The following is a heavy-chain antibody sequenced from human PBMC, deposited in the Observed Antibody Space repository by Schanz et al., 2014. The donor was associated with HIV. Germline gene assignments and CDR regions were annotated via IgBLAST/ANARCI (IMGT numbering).Heavy chain of an antibody. CDR3: TRGRFLERGGMDV. D-gene: IGHD3-3*01. J-gene: IGHJ6*02. CDR2: ISYDGRNK. Sequence: QVQLVESGGGVVQPGRSLRLSCAGSGFSFDTFGIHWVRQAPGKGLEWLAVISYDGRNKYFGHSVKGRFMISRDNSNNTLYLQMNSLRAEDTAVYFCTRGRFLERGGMDVWGQGTAVTVSS. V-gene: IGHV3-30*03. CDR1: GFSFDTFG.